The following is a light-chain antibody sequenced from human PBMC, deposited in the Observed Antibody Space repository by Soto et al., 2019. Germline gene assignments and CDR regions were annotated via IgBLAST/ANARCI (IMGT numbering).Light chain of an antibody. CDR3: QHYDSLPPT. J-gene: IGKJ4*01. Sequence: DIQMTQSPSSLSASVGDRVTITCQASQDINNYLNWYQQKPGKAPKLLIFDAFKLDTGVPSRFSGGGSGTDFTFTITSLQPEDIATYFCQHYDSLPPTFGGGTRVEI. CDR1: QDINNY. CDR2: DAF. V-gene: IGKV1-33*01.